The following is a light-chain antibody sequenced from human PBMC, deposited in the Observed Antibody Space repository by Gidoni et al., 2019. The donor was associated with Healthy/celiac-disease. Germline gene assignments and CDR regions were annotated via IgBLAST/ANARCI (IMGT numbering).Light chain of an antibody. CDR3: QQFNSYPRT. Sequence: GDRVTITCRASQGISSALAWYQQKPGKAPKLLIYDASSLESGVPSRFSGSGSGTDFTLTISSLQPEDFATYYCQQFNSYPRTFGQGTRLEIK. CDR2: DAS. V-gene: IGKV1-13*02. J-gene: IGKJ5*01. CDR1: QGISSA.